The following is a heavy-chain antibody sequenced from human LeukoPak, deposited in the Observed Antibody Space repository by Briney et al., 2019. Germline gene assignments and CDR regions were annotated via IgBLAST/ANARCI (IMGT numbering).Heavy chain of an antibody. V-gene: IGHV3-49*04. CDR1: GFTFGDYG. Sequence: GWSLRLSCTTSGFTFGDYGMSWVRQAPGKGLEWVGFIRSKAYGGTTENAASVKGRFTISRDDSKSIAYLQMNSLKTEDTAVYYCTGSFGELTFFDYWGLGTLVTVSS. CDR2: IRSKAYGGTT. CDR3: TGSFGELTFFDY. J-gene: IGHJ4*02. D-gene: IGHD3-10*01.